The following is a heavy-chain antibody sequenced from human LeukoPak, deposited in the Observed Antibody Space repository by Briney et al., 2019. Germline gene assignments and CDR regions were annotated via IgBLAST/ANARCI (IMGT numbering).Heavy chain of an antibody. CDR1: GXSISSSSYY. Sequence: SETLSLTCTASGXSISSSSYYWGWIRQPPGKGLDWIGSIYYSGSTFYNPSLKSRVSISIDTSKNQFSLKLNSVTAADTAMYYCARHGVNTHFAIWGQGTMVTVSS. D-gene: IGHD3-22*01. V-gene: IGHV4-39*01. CDR2: IYYSGST. CDR3: ARHGVNTHFAI. J-gene: IGHJ3*02.